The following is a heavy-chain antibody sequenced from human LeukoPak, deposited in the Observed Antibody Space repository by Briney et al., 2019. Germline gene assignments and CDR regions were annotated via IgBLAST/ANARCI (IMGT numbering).Heavy chain of an antibody. CDR1: YTFXXXD. D-gene: IGHD3-9*01. V-gene: IGHV1-8*01. Sequence: YTFXXXDINWVRQATGQGLEWMGWMNPNSGNTGYAQKFQGRVTMTRNTSISTAYMELSSLRSEDTAVYYCARRYDILTGYYSYWGQGTLVTVSS. CDR3: ARRYDILTGYYSY. CDR2: MNPNSGNT. J-gene: IGHJ4*02.